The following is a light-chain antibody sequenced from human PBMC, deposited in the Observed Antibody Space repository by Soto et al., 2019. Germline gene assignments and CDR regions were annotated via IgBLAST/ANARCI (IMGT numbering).Light chain of an antibody. J-gene: IGKJ5*01. CDR3: QKYSSVIT. V-gene: IGKV1-27*01. CDR1: QGISNF. CDR2: AAS. Sequence: DIQMTLSPSSLSASVGDRVTITCRASQGISNFLAWYQQKPGKVPKLLISAASTLQSGVPSRFSGSGSGTDFTLTITSLQPEDVATYYCQKYSSVITFGQGTRLEMK.